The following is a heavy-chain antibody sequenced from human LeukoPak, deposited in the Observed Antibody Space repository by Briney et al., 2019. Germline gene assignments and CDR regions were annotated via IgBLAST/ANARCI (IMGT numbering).Heavy chain of an antibody. J-gene: IGHJ4*02. CDR3: AGGYCSGGSCDVFDY. CDR1: GYTFTSYG. V-gene: IGHV1-18*01. Sequence: GASVKVSCKASGYTFTSYGISWVRQAPGQGLEWMGWISAYNGNTNYAQKLQGRVTMTTDTSTSTAYMELRSLRADDTAVYYCAGGYCSGGSCDVFDYWGQGTLVTVSS. D-gene: IGHD2-15*01. CDR2: ISAYNGNT.